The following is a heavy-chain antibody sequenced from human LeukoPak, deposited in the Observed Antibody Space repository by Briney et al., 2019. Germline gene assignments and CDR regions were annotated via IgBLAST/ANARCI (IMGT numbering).Heavy chain of an antibody. V-gene: IGHV3-73*01. Sequence: GGSLKLSCAASGFTFSGSAMHWVRRASGKGLEWLGRIRSKADSYTTAYAVSVKGRFIVSRDDSKNTAYLQMNSLKTEDTAVYYCRAAADLNDYWGQGTLVTVSS. CDR3: RAAADLNDY. CDR2: IRSKADSYTT. J-gene: IGHJ4*02. CDR1: GFTFSGSA. D-gene: IGHD6-13*01.